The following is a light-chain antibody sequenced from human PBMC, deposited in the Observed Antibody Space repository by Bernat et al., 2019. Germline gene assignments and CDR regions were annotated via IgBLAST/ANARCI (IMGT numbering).Light chain of an antibody. V-gene: IGLV2-11*01. CDR2: DVS. J-gene: IGLJ1*01. CDR1: SSDVGGYKY. CDR3: CSYAGSYTYV. Sequence: QSALTQPAPVSRSPGQSVTISCTGTSSDVGGYKYVSWYQQHPGKAPKLMIYDVSKRPSGVPDRFSGSKSGNTASLTISGLQAEDEADYYCCSYAGSYTYVFAT.